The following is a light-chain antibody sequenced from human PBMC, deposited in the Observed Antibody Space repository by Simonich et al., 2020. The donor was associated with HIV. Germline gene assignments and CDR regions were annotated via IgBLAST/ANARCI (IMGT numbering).Light chain of an antibody. Sequence: EIVMTQSPATLSVSPGERATLSCRASHSVSSNLAWYQQKPGQAPRLLIYGASTRATGIPARFIGSGSGTEFTLTINSLQSGDFAVYYCQHYNNWPPWTFGQGTKVEIK. V-gene: IGKV3-15*01. CDR3: QHYNNWPPWT. CDR1: HSVSSN. J-gene: IGKJ1*01. CDR2: GAS.